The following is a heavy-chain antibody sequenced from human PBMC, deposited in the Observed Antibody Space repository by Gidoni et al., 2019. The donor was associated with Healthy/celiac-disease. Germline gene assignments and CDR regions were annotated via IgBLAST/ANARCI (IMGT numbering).Heavy chain of an antibody. CDR2: INPNSGGT. V-gene: IGHV1-2*02. J-gene: IGHJ4*02. D-gene: IGHD6-19*01. CDR1: GYTFPGHY. Sequence: QVQLVQSGAEVKKPGASVKVSCKASGYTFPGHYMHWVRQAPGQGLEWMGWINPNSGGTNYAQKFQCRVTMTRDTSISTAYMELSRLRSDDTAVYYCARVSSGWFRIFDYWGQGTLVTVSS. CDR3: ARVSSGWFRIFDY.